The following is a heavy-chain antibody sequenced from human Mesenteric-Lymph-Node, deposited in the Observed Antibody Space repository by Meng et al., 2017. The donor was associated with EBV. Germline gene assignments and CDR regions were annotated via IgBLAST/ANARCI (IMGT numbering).Heavy chain of an antibody. Sequence: QVQLQQWGAGLLKPSETLSLTFFIDGGSFSGYSWNWIRQAPGKGLEWIGKIHHSETTDYNPSLKDRVIISADTSKNQFSLKLTSVTAADTAVYYCARQGYCRTTTCSTWFDPWGQGTLVTVSS. CDR3: ARQGYCRTTTCSTWFDP. V-gene: IGHV4-34*01. CDR1: GGSFSGYS. D-gene: IGHD2-2*01. CDR2: IHHSETT. J-gene: IGHJ5*02.